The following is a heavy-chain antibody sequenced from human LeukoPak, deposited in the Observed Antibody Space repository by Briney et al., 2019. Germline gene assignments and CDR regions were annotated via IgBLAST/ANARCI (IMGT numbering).Heavy chain of an antibody. J-gene: IGHJ4*02. CDR3: ARRRANSGDYVDY. Sequence: ASVKVSCKSSGYTFTSYYMHWVRQAPGQGLEWMGIINPSGGDTTHAQKFQGRVTMTRDTSTSTVYMELSSLRSEDTAVYYCARRRANSGDYVDYWGQGTLVTVSS. CDR2: INPSGGDT. V-gene: IGHV1-46*01. D-gene: IGHD4-17*01. CDR1: GYTFTSYY.